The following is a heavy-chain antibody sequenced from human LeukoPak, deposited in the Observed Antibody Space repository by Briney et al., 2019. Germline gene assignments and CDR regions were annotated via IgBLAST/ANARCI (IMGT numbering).Heavy chain of an antibody. CDR1: GGSISSGPYY. CDR3: ARDHFSSSWAGGNWFDP. Sequence: SETLSLTCTVSGGSISSGPYYWSWIRQPAGKGLEWIGRIYTSGSTNYNPSLKSRVTMSVDTSKNQFSLKLSSVTAADTAVYYCARDHFSSSWAGGNWFDPWGQGTLVTVSS. CDR2: IYTSGST. J-gene: IGHJ5*02. D-gene: IGHD6-13*01. V-gene: IGHV4-61*02.